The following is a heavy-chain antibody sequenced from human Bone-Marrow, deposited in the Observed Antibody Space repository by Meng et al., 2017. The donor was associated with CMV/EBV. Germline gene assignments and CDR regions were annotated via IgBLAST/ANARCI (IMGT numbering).Heavy chain of an antibody. CDR1: GYTFTSYY. CDR3: ASTRFLEWLSFDY. J-gene: IGHJ4*02. D-gene: IGHD3-3*01. Sequence: ASVKVSCKASGYTFTSYYMHWVRQAPGQGLEWMGIINPSGGSTSYAQKFQGRVTMTRDTSISTAYMELSRLRSDDTAVYYCASTRFLEWLSFDYWGQGTLVTVSS. V-gene: IGHV1-46*01. CDR2: INPSGGST.